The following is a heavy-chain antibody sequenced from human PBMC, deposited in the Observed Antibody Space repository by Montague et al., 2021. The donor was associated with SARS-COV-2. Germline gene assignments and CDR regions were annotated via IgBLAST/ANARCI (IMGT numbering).Heavy chain of an antibody. CDR2: ICYGGXT. J-gene: IGHJ3*01. CDR1: SDSISSRSYC. Sequence: SETLSLTCSVSSDSISSRSYCWAWIRQSPGKGLEWIGNICYGGXTXYXXXXRXRVVMSVETSKSQFSLKLYSVTAADTSIYYCARRRDRSTVVSPAVFDLWGQGTMVIVSS. D-gene: IGHD4-23*01. V-gene: IGHV4-39*01. CDR3: ARRRDRSTVVSPAVFDL.